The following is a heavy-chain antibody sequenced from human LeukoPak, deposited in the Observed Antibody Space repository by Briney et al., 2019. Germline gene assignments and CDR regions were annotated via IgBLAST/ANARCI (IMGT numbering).Heavy chain of an antibody. Sequence: PGGSLRLSCEASGFTFSEYYMHWVRQAPGKGLVWVSRINTDGSSTSHVDSVKGRFTISRDNAKNTLYLQMDSLRAEDTAVYYCARDRGWNTFDFWGQGILVTVSS. D-gene: IGHD1/OR15-1a*01. CDR1: GFTFSEYY. J-gene: IGHJ4*02. CDR3: ARDRGWNTFDF. CDR2: INTDGSST. V-gene: IGHV3-74*01.